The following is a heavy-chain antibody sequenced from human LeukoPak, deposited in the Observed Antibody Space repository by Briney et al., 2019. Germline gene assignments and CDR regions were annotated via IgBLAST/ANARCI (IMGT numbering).Heavy chain of an antibody. J-gene: IGHJ4*02. Sequence: GEPLKISCKGSGYNFASYWIGWVRQMPGKGLEWMGIIYPGDSDTRYSPSFQGQVTISADKSISTAYLQWSSLKTSDTAMYYCARHSAVYASGTSDYWGQGTLVTVSS. CDR3: ARHSAVYASGTSDY. V-gene: IGHV5-51*01. D-gene: IGHD3-10*01. CDR1: GYNFASYW. CDR2: IYPGDSDT.